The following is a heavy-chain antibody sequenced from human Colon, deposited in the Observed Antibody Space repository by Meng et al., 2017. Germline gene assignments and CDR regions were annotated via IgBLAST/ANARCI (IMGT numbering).Heavy chain of an antibody. J-gene: IGHJ4*02. CDR2: INHWGSI. CDR3: ARGGNIVRELAKPFNV. Sequence: SETLSLTCTVSGGSHTDFYWSWIRQSPGKGLEWIGEINHWGSINYTPSLRSRVTISLQRSTNQFSLILTSITAADTGVYYCARGGNIVRELAKPFNVWGQGTLVTVSS. D-gene: IGHD5-24*01. V-gene: IGHV4-34*01. CDR1: GGSHTDFY.